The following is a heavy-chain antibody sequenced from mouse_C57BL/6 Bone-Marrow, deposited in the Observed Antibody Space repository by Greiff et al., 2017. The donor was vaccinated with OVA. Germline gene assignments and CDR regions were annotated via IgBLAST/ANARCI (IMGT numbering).Heavy chain of an antibody. J-gene: IGHJ3*01. CDR3: TKLGDYYGSSSTY. CDR2: IDPETGGT. V-gene: IGHV1-15*01. Sequence: QVQLQQSGAELVRPGASVTLSCKASGYTFTDYEMHWVKQTPVHGLEWIGAIDPETGGTAYNQKFKGKAILTADKSSSTAYMELRSLTSEDSAVYYCTKLGDYYGSSSTYWGQGTLVTVSA. D-gene: IGHD1-1*01. CDR1: GYTFTDYE.